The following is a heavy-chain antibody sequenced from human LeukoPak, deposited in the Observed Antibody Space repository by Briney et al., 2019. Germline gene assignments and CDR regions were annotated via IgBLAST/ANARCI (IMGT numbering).Heavy chain of an antibody. CDR3: ARATGFGYFRFDY. J-gene: IGHJ4*02. CDR1: GGTFSSYA. CDR2: IIPIFGTA. D-gene: IGHD3-22*01. V-gene: IGHV1-69*05. Sequence: GASVKVSCKASGGTFSSYAISWVRQAPGQGLEWMGRIIPIFGTANYAQKFQGRVTITTDESTRTAYMELSSLRSEDTAVYYCARATGFGYFRFDYWGQGTLVTVSS.